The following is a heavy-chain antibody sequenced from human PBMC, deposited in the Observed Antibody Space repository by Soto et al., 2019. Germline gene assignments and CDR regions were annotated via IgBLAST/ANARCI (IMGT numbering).Heavy chain of an antibody. CDR1: GGAISGYY. CDR2: IYSSGGT. Sequence: PSETLSLTCTVSGGAISGYYWTWVRQPAGKGLEWIGRIYSSGGTKYNPSLKSRVDMSLDMSKNQFSLRLSSVTAADTAVYYCARGRPEGPISPSDYWGQGTLVTV. CDR3: ARGRPEGPISPSDY. J-gene: IGHJ4*02. V-gene: IGHV4-4*07.